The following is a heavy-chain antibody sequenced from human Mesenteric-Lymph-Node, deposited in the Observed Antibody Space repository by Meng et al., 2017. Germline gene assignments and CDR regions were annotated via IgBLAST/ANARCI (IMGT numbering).Heavy chain of an antibody. CDR2: TYYRSKWYN. CDR3: ARADELAAAETFDY. J-gene: IGHJ4*02. V-gene: IGHV6-1*01. D-gene: IGHD6-13*01. CDR1: GDSVPSNSAA. Sequence: SQTPSLTGAISGDSVPSNSAAWNWIRQAPSRGLEWLGRTYYRSKWYNDYAVSVKSRITINPDTSKNQFSLQLNSVTPEDTAVYYCARADELAAAETFDYWGQGTLVTVSS.